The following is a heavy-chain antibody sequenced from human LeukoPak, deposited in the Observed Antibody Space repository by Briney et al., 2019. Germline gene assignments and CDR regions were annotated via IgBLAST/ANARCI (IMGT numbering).Heavy chain of an antibody. Sequence: ASVKVSCKASGYTFTGYYMHWVRQAPGQGLECMGGINPNSGGTNSAQTFQGRVTMTRDTSISTAYMELGRLRSDDTAVYSCARSRTGSGFLFDYWGQGTLVTVSS. D-gene: IGHD3-10*01. J-gene: IGHJ4*02. CDR1: GYTFTGYY. V-gene: IGHV1-2*02. CDR2: INPNSGGT. CDR3: ARSRTGSGFLFDY.